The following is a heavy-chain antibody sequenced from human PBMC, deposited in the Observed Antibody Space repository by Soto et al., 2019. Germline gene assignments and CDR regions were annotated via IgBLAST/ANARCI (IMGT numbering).Heavy chain of an antibody. V-gene: IGHV4-34*01. CDR2: INHSGST. Sequence: ETLSLTCAVYGGSFSGYYWSWIRQPPGKGLEWIGEINHSGSTNYNPSLKSRVTISVDTSKNQFSLKLSSVTAADTAVYYCARGSPYDFWSGYYFDYWGQGTLVTVSS. CDR3: ARGSPYDFWSGYYFDY. D-gene: IGHD3-3*01. J-gene: IGHJ4*02. CDR1: GGSFSGYY.